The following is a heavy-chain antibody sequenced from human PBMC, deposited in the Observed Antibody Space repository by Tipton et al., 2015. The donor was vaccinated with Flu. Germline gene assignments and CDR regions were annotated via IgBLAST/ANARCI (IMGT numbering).Heavy chain of an antibody. D-gene: IGHD3/OR15-3a*01. V-gene: IGHV3-33*08. Sequence: SLRLSCAASGFTFSSYGMHWVRQAPGKGLEWVAVIWYDGSNKYYADSVKGRFTISRDNSKNTLYLQMNSLRAEDTAVYYCARDHEDSGAFDIWGQGTMVTVSS. CDR2: IWYDGSNK. J-gene: IGHJ3*02. CDR1: GFTFSSYG. CDR3: ARDHEDSGAFDI.